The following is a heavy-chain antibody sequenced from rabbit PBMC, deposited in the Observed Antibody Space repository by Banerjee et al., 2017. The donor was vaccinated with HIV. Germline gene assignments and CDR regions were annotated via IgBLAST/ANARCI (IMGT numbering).Heavy chain of an antibody. J-gene: IGHJ4*01. CDR2: INTSSGNT. D-gene: IGHD2-1*01. CDR1: GFSFSNNYL. CDR3: ARAGGYRDFGL. V-gene: IGHV1S45*01. Sequence: QEQLEESGGDLVKPEGSLTLTCTASGFSFSNNYLMCWVRQAPGKGLEWIACINTSSGNTVYAAWAKGRLTISKTASTVDLRMTSLTAADSACYFGARAGGYRDFGLWGPGTLVTVS.